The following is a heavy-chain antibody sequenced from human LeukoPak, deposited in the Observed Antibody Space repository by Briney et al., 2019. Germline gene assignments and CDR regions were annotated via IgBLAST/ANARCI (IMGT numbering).Heavy chain of an antibody. CDR1: GFIFSSYA. Sequence: QTGGSLRLSCAATGFIFSSYALSWVRQAPGKGLEWVSAISSGGDRTYYADSVTGRFTISIDNSKNLVFLQLSSLRAEDAAMYYCTRESIATGYAYDWGQGTLVTV. V-gene: IGHV3-23*01. J-gene: IGHJ4*02. CDR2: ISSGGDRT. CDR3: TRESIATGYAYD. D-gene: IGHD3-16*01.